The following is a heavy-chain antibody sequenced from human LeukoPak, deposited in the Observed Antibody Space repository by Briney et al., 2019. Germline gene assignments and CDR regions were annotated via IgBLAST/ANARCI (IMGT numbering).Heavy chain of an antibody. CDR1: GFTFSNYG. V-gene: IGHV3-23*01. D-gene: IGHD3-16*01. CDR3: ARAIRPMGMITNFDF. Sequence: GGSLRLSCVACGFTFSNYGMSWVRQAPGKGLEWVSVISESGDRTYYADVVKGRFTVSRDIAQNTVSLQMSSLRIDDAGVYFCARAIRPMGMITNFDFWGQGTLVTVSS. CDR2: ISESGDRT. J-gene: IGHJ4*02.